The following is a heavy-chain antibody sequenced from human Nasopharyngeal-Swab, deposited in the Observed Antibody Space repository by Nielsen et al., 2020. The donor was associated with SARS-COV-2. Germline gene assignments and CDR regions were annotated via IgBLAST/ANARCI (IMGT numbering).Heavy chain of an antibody. CDR2: IYSGGST. V-gene: IGHV3-53*01. CDR3: ARAYQH. J-gene: IGHJ1*01. Sequence: GRQAPGKGLEWVSVIYSGGSTYYADSVKGRFTISRDNSKNTLYLQMNSLRAEDTAVYYCARAYQHWGQGTLVTVSS.